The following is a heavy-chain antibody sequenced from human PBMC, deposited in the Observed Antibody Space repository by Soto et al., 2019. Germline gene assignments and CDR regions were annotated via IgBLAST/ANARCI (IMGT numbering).Heavy chain of an antibody. Sequence: ASVKVSCKASGYTFTSYAMHWVRQAPGQRLEWMGWINAGNGNTKYSQKFQGRVTITRDTSASTAYMELSSLRSEDTAVYYCAREEWLVYLTHPFDYWGQGTLVTVSS. CDR3: AREEWLVYLTHPFDY. D-gene: IGHD6-19*01. J-gene: IGHJ4*02. V-gene: IGHV1-3*01. CDR1: GYTFTSYA. CDR2: INAGNGNT.